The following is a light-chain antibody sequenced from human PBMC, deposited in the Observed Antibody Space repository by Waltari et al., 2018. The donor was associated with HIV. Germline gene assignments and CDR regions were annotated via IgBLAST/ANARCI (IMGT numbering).Light chain of an antibody. CDR3: AAWDDSLNGYV. J-gene: IGLJ1*01. CDR1: SSNLGSNP. V-gene: IGLV1-44*01. Sequence: QSVLTQPPSASGTPGQRVTISCSGGSSNLGSNPVNWFQQLPGTAPKLLIYNTDQRPSGVPDRFSGSKSGTSASLAISGLQSEDEADYYCAAWDDSLNGYVFGTGTKVTVL. CDR2: NTD.